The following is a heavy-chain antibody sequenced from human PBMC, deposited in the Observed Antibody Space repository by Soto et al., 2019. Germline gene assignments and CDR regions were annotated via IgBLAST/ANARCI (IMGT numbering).Heavy chain of an antibody. D-gene: IGHD6-19*01. CDR3: ATHRGAVAGTEWY. J-gene: IGHJ4*02. V-gene: IGHV1-69*12. CDR1: GGTFSSYA. Sequence: QVQLVQSGAEVKKPGSSVKVSCKASGGTFSSYAISWVRQAPGQGLEWMGGIIPIFGPANYAQKFQGRVTITADESTSTAYMELSSVRAEDTAGYYCATHRGAVAGTEWYWGQGTLVTVSS. CDR2: IIPIFGPA.